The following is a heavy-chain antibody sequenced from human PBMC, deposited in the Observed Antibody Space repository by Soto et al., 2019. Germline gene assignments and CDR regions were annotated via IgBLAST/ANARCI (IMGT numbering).Heavy chain of an antibody. J-gene: IGHJ1*01. V-gene: IGHV5-51*01. D-gene: IGHD2-21*01. CDR1: GYSFTSYW. CDR2: IYPGDSDT. CDR3: ATPEAGYCGGDCYSWNFLL. Sequence: PGESLKISCKGSGYSFTSYWIGWVRQMPGKGLEWMGIIYPGDSDTRYSPSFQGQVTISADKSISTAYLQWSSLKASDTAMYYCATPEAGYCGGDCYSWNFLLWGPGILVTVFS.